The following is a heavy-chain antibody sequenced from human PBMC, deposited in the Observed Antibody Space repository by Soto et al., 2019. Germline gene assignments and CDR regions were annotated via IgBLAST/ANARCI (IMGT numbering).Heavy chain of an antibody. CDR1: GYTFTSNG. CDR3: ARDLAYCSGDCYPIDY. V-gene: IGHV1-18*01. J-gene: IGHJ4*02. D-gene: IGHD2-21*02. CDR2: ISAYNGNT. Sequence: QVQLVQSGAEVKKPGASVKVSCKASGYTFTSNGISWVRQAPGQGLEWMGWISAYNGNTTYAQKLQGRVTMTTDTSTSTAYMELRSLRSDDTAVYYCARDLAYCSGDCYPIDYWGQGTLVTVSS.